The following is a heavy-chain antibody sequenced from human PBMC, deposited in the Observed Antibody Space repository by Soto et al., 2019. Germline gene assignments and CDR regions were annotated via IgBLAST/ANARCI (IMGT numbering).Heavy chain of an antibody. J-gene: IGHJ4*02. CDR3: ASPNPYYHFWSSYYHY. CDR1: GGSISSSSYY. V-gene: IGHV4-39*01. CDR2: IYYSGST. Sequence: SETLSLTCTVSGGSISSSSYYWGWIRQPPXKGLEWIGSIYYSGSTYYNPSLKSRVTISVDTSKNQFSLKLSSVTAADTAVYYCASPNPYYHFWSSYYHYWGQGTLVTVSS. D-gene: IGHD3-3*01.